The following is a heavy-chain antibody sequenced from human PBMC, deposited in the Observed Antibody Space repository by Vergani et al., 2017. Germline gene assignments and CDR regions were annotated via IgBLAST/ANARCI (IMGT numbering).Heavy chain of an antibody. V-gene: IGHV3-23*01. Sequence: EVQLLESGGGLVQPGGSLRLSCAASGFTFSTYAMTWVRQAPGKGLEWVSTISGSGGSTYYADSVKGRFTISRDNSKNTLYLQMNSLRAEDTAVYYCAKDRSRRDYFDYWGQGTLVTVSS. CDR1: GFTFSTYA. CDR3: AKDRSRRDYFDY. CDR2: ISGSGGST. J-gene: IGHJ4*02.